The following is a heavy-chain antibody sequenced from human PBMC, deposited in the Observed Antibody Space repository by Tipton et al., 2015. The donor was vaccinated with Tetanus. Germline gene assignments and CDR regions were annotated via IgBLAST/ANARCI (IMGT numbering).Heavy chain of an antibody. V-gene: IGHV4-38-2*02. Sequence: TLSLTCTVSGYSISSGYYWGWIRQSPGKGLEWIGSLYQSGSTYYNPSLKSRVTISIDTSNNRFSLKLRSVTAAGTAVYYCAARRTYDSSSFLAYWGQGTLVTVSS. CDR2: LYQSGST. D-gene: IGHD3-22*01. CDR3: AARRTYDSSSFLAY. CDR1: GYSISSGYY. J-gene: IGHJ4*02.